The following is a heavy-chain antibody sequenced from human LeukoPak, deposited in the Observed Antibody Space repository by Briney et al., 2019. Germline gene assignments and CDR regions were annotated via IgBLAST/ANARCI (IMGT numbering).Heavy chain of an antibody. J-gene: IGHJ4*02. Sequence: SETLSPTCTVSGGSISSYYWSWIRQPPGKGLEWIGYIYYSGSTNYNPSLKSRVTISVDTSKNQFSLKLSSVTAADTAVYYCAREVESRSYYFDYWGQGTLVTVSS. D-gene: IGHD3-3*01. V-gene: IGHV4-59*01. CDR2: IYYSGST. CDR3: AREVESRSYYFDY. CDR1: GGSISSYY.